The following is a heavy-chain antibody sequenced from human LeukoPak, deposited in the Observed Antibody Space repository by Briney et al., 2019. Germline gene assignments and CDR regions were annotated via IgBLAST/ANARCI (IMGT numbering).Heavy chain of an antibody. D-gene: IGHD3-3*01. Sequence: GGSLRLSCAASGFTFSSYWMSWVRQAPGKGLEWVANIKQDGSEKYYVDSVKGRFTISRDNAKNSLYLQMNSLRAEDTAVYYCARDGTYYDFWSGTFDYWGQGTLVTVSS. J-gene: IGHJ4*02. CDR1: GFTFSSYW. CDR3: ARDGTYYDFWSGTFDY. CDR2: IKQDGSEK. V-gene: IGHV3-7*01.